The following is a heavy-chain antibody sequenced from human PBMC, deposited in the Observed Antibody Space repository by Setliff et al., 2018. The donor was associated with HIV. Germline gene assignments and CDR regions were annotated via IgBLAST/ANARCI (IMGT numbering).Heavy chain of an antibody. J-gene: IGHJ5*02. Sequence: SETLSLTCTVSGGSISNSRYYWSWIRQPPGKGLEWIGSIYYSGSTYYNPSLKSLVTISVDTSKNQFSLKLSSVTAADAAVYYCERVPVLYYYDSSGYYENWFDPWGQGTLVTVSS. CDR1: GGSISNSRYY. CDR2: IYYSGST. CDR3: ERVPVLYYYDSSGYYENWFDP. D-gene: IGHD3-22*01. V-gene: IGHV4-39*01.